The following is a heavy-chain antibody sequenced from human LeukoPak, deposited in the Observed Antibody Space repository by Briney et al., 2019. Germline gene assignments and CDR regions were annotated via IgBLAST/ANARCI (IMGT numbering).Heavy chain of an antibody. J-gene: IGHJ6*03. CDR3: ARDITIEYSSSRYYYYYMDV. CDR2: IIPIFGTA. Sequence: ASVKVSCKASGGTFSNYAISWVRQAPGQGLEWMGGIIPIFGTANYAQKFQGRVTITTDESTSTAYMELSSLRSEDTAVYYCARDITIEYSSSRYYYYYMDVWGKGTTVTVSS. D-gene: IGHD6-6*01. CDR1: GGTFSNYA. V-gene: IGHV1-69*05.